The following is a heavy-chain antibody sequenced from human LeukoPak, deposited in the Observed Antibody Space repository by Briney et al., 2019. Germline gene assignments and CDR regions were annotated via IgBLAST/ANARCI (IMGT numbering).Heavy chain of an antibody. CDR1: GFTFSSYA. CDR2: ISGSGGST. D-gene: IGHD5-18*01. J-gene: IGHJ4*02. CDR3: ARNEYNYGCVGY. Sequence: PGGSLRLSCAASGFTFSSYAMSWVRQAPGKGLEWVSAISGSGGSTYYADSVKGRFTISRDNSKNTLYLQMNSLGAEDTAVYYCARNEYNYGCVGYWGQGTLVTVSS. V-gene: IGHV3-23*01.